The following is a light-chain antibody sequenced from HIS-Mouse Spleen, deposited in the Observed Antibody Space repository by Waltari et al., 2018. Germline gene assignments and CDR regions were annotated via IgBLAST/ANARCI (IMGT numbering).Light chain of an antibody. J-gene: IGLJ2*01. CDR1: SSNIGNNY. V-gene: IGLV1-51*01. Sequence: QSVLTQPPSVSAAPGQKVTISCSGSSSNIGNNYVSWYQQLPGPAPKFLIYDNNKRPSGIPDRFSGSTSGTSATLGITGLQTGDEADYYCGTWDSSLSAVVFGGGTKLTVL. CDR2: DNN. CDR3: GTWDSSLSAVV.